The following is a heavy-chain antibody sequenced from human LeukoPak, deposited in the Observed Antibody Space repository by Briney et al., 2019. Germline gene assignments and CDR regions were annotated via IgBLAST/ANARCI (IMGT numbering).Heavy chain of an antibody. CDR1: EFTFTDYY. V-gene: IGHV3-11*01. Sequence: MSGGSLRLSCAASEFTFTDYYMSWIRQAPGKGLEWLSYISISGTTIYYADSVKGRFTISRDNAKNSLYLQMNSLRAEDTAVYYCARDTPQDRWFDYWGQGTLVTVSS. CDR2: ISISGTTI. CDR3: ARDTPQDRWFDY. J-gene: IGHJ4*02.